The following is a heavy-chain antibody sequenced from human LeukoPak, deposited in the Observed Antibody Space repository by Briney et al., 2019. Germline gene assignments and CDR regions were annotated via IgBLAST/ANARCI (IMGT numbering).Heavy chain of an antibody. V-gene: IGHV3-11*01. D-gene: IGHD2-2*02. Sequence: GGSLRLSCAASGFTFSDYYMSWIRQAPGKGLEWVSYISSSGSTIYYADSVKGRFTISRDNAKNSLYLQMNSLRAEDTAVYYCARDGEVDIVVVPAAIPRYYYGMDVWGQGTTVTVSS. CDR1: GFTFSDYY. J-gene: IGHJ6*02. CDR3: ARDGEVDIVVVPAAIPRYYYGMDV. CDR2: ISSSGSTI.